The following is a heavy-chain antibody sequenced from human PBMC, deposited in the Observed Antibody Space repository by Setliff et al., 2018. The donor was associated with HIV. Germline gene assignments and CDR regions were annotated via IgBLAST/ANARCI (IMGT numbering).Heavy chain of an antibody. CDR1: GASISHHF. Sequence: PSETLSLTCTVSGASISHHFWAWIRQPPGKGLEWIGTIYDSGSAKHNPSLESRVRISVDTSKNHLSLKLNSVTVADTAMYYCASVRTGYYRIRDYWGQGTLVTVSS. D-gene: IGHD3-9*01. CDR3: ASVRTGYYRIRDY. CDR2: IYDSGSA. V-gene: IGHV4-59*11. J-gene: IGHJ4*02.